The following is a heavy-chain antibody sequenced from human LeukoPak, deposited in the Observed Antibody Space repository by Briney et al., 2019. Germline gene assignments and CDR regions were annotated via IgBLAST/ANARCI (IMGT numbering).Heavy chain of an antibody. Sequence: SETLSLTCAVYGGSFSGYYWSWIRQPPGKGLEWIGEINHSGSTNYNPSLKSRVTISVDTSKNQFSLKLSSVTAADTAVYYCARHKYSYGGGWFDPWGQGTLVTVSS. V-gene: IGHV4-34*01. D-gene: IGHD5-18*01. CDR2: INHSGST. J-gene: IGHJ5*02. CDR3: ARHKYSYGGGWFDP. CDR1: GGSFSGYY.